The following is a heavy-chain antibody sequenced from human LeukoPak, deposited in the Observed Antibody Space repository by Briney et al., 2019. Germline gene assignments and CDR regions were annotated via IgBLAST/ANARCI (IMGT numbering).Heavy chain of an antibody. CDR2: ISGSGGGT. CDR3: AKGLVVVVPAA. J-gene: IGHJ5*02. Sequence: GGSLRLSCAASGFTFSSYAMSWVRRAPGKGLEWVSTISGSGGGTYYAESVKGRFTISRDNSKNMLYLQMNSLRAEDTAVYYCAKGLVVVVPAAWGQGTLVTVSS. V-gene: IGHV3-23*01. D-gene: IGHD2-2*01. CDR1: GFTFSSYA.